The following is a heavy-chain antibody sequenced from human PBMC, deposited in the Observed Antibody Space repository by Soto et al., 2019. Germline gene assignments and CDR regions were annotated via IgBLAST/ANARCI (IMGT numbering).Heavy chain of an antibody. CDR1: GLTFSSYA. V-gene: IGHV3-23*01. CDR3: AGRITVAGTLAY. D-gene: IGHD6-19*01. CDR2: ISGSGGST. Sequence: HPGGSLRLSCAASGLTFSSYAMSWVRQAPGKGLEWVSAISGSGGSTFYADSVKGRFTISRDNSKNTLFLQMNSLRAEDTAVYYCAGRITVAGTLAYWGQGTLVTVSS. J-gene: IGHJ4*02.